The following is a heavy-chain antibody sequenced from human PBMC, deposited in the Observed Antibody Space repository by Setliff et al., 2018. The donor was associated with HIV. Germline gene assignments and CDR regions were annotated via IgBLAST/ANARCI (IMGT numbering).Heavy chain of an antibody. CDR2: ISTSGST. J-gene: IGHJ4*02. V-gene: IGHV4-61*02. D-gene: IGHD6-13*01. Sequence: SETLSLTCTVSGGSITSGSYSWTWIREPAGKGLEWIGRISTSGSTNYNPSLKSRVTISVDTSKNQFSLKLTSVTAADTAVYYCARTYSSSWYSSHLWVDYWGQGTLVTVSS. CDR3: ARTYSSSWYSSHLWVDY. CDR1: GGSITSGSYS.